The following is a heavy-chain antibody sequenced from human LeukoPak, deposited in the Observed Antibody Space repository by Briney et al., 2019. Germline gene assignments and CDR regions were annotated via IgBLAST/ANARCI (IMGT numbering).Heavy chain of an antibody. Sequence: SETLSLTCTVSGCSISSYYWSWIRQTPGKGLEWIGYIYASGSTTYNPSLKSRVTISIDTSKNQFSLKLSSVTAADTAVYYCARRATMLAGGYFDYWGQGTLVSVSS. V-gene: IGHV4-4*09. CDR2: IYASGST. D-gene: IGHD5-12*01. CDR3: ARRATMLAGGYFDY. CDR1: GCSISSYY. J-gene: IGHJ4*02.